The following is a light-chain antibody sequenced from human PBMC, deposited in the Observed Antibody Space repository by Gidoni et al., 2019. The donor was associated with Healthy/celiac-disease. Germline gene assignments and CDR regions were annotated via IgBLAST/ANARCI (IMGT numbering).Light chain of an antibody. CDR2: DVS. Sequence: DIQMTQSPSTLSASVGDRVTITCRASQRISNWLAWYQLKPGKAPKLLIYDVSNLERGVPSRFSGSGSGTDFSLTISSLQPDDFATYYCQYYNSHSATFGQGTRLQIK. J-gene: IGKJ2*01. CDR3: QYYNSHSAT. CDR1: QRISNW. V-gene: IGKV1-5*01.